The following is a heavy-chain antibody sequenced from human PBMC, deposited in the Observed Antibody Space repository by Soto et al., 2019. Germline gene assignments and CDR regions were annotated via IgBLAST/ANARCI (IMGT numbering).Heavy chain of an antibody. CDR3: AKDPAPIAARPSYYFDY. CDR2: ISGSGGST. CDR1: GFTFSSYA. Sequence: EVQLLESGGGLVQPGGSLRLSCAASGFTFSSYAMSWVRQAPGKGLEWVSAISGSGGSTYYADSVKGRFTISRDNSKNTLYLQMNSLRAEDTAVYYCAKDPAPIAARPSYYFDYWGQGTLVTVSS. J-gene: IGHJ4*02. V-gene: IGHV3-23*01. D-gene: IGHD6-6*01.